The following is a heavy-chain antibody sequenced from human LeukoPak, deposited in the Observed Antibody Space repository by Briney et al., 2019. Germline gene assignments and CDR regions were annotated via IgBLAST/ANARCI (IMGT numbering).Heavy chain of an antibody. Sequence: GGSLRLSCAASGFTFSSYAMSWVRQPPGKGLEWVSAISGSGGRTYYADSVKGRFTISRDNSKNTLYLQLNSLRAEDTAVYYCAKDGYCSSTSCYPLIDYWGQGTMVTVSS. V-gene: IGHV3-23*01. D-gene: IGHD2-2*01. CDR1: GFTFSSYA. J-gene: IGHJ4*02. CDR2: ISGSGGRT. CDR3: AKDGYCSSTSCYPLIDY.